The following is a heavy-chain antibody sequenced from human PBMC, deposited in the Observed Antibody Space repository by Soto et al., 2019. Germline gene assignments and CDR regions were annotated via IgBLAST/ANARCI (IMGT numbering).Heavy chain of an antibody. CDR2: MKHDGREK. J-gene: IGHJ5*02. CDR3: ARLGLEATVAWFDT. Sequence: EGSLRLSCAASGFTFSNYCMSWVRQAPGKGLEWVANMKHDGREKYYVESLKGRFTMSRDNAKNSLSLQMNSLRAEDTAVYYCARLGLEATVAWFDTWGLGTLVTVSS. V-gene: IGHV3-7*01. CDR1: GFTFSNYC. D-gene: IGHD3-3*01.